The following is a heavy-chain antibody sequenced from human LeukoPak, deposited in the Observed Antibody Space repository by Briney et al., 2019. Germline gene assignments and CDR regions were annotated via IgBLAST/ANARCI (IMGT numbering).Heavy chain of an antibody. D-gene: IGHD3-22*01. CDR1: GFTFSSYG. J-gene: IGHJ6*03. CDR3: ARDPVVIRPPGFDYYMDV. Sequence: GGTLRLSCAASGFTFSSYGMSWVRQAPGKGLEWVSSISSSSSYIYYADSVKGRFTISRDNAKNSLYLQMNSLRAEDTAVYYCARDPVVIRPPGFDYYMDVWGKGTTVTVSS. CDR2: ISSSSSYI. V-gene: IGHV3-21*01.